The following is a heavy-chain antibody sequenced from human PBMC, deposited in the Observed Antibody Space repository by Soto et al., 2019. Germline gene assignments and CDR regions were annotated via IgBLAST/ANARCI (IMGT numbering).Heavy chain of an antibody. CDR3: ARALGYAFDI. CDR1: GFAFSTYV. Sequence: PGGSLRLSCAASGFAFSTYVMNWVRQAPGKGLEYVSAISSNGGSTYYANSVKGRFTISRDNSKNTLYLQMGSLRAEDMAVYYCARALGYAFDIWGQGTMVTVSS. J-gene: IGHJ3*02. V-gene: IGHV3-64*01. CDR2: ISSNGGST. D-gene: IGHD7-27*01.